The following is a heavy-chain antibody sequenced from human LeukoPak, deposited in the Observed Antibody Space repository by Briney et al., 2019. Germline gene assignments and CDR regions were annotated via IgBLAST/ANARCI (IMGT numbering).Heavy chain of an antibody. CDR1: GGSISSGDYY. CDR3: ARAEGSYDFWSGYYNWFDP. J-gene: IGHJ5*02. Sequence: SQTLSLTCTVSGGSISSGDYYWSWIRQPPGKGLEWIGYIYYSGSTYYNPSLKSRVTISVDTSKNQFSLKLSSVTAADTAVYYCARAEGSYDFWSGYYNWFDPWGQGTLVTVSS. CDR2: IYYSGST. V-gene: IGHV4-30-4*01. D-gene: IGHD3-3*01.